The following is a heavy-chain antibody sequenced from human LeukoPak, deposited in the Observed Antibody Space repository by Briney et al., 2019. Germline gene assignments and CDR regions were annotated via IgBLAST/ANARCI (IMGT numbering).Heavy chain of an antibody. J-gene: IGHJ5*02. Sequence: ASVKVSCKASGYILTDYYIHWVRQAPGRGLEWMGWINPNSGDTNYAQKFQGRVTMTRDTSISTVYMELRRLRYDDTAAYYCARGPLEYCSGGTCYSGRNWFDPWGQGTLVTVSS. CDR2: INPNSGDT. CDR1: GYILTDYY. V-gene: IGHV1-2*02. CDR3: ARGPLEYCSGGTCYSGRNWFDP. D-gene: IGHD2-15*01.